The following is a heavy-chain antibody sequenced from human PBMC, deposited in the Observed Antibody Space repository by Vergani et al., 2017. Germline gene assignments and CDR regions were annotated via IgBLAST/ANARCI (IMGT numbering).Heavy chain of an antibody. CDR1: GGSISSGGYS. V-gene: IGHV4-30-2*01. CDR2: IYHSGST. CDR3: AGGIRWDDYSSARSRKKNNWFDP. D-gene: IGHD4-11*01. J-gene: IGHJ5*02. Sequence: QLQLQESGSGLVKPSQTLSLTCAVSGGSISSGGYSWSWIRQPPGKGLEWIGYIYHSGSTYYNPSLKSRVTISVDTSKNQFSLELSSVTAADTAVYYCAGGIRWDDYSSARSRKKNNWFDPWGQGTLVTVSS.